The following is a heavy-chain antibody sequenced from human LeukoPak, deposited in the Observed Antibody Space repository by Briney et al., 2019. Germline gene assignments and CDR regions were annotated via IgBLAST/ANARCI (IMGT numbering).Heavy chain of an antibody. J-gene: IGHJ4*02. CDR2: IKQDGSEK. CDR3: ARDLRQQPSSGVY. V-gene: IGHV3-7*01. D-gene: IGHD6-13*01. CDR1: GFTFSSYW. Sequence: GGSLRLSCAASGFTFSSYWMSWVRQAPGKGLEWVANIKQDGSEKYYVDSVKGRFTISRDNAKNSLYLQMNSLRAEDTAVYYCARDLRQQPSSGVYWGQGTLVTVSS.